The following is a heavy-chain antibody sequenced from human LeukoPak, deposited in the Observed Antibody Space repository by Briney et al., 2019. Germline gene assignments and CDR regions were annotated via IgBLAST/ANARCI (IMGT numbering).Heavy chain of an antibody. Sequence: PGRSLRLSCTAPGFTFGDYGVNWVRQAPGKGLEWVGFIRRKAHDDTPQYAASVQGGFTISRDDSKSAAYLQMNSLKTEDTGVYYCVRAGGYDNWFDSWGQGTLVTVSS. CDR1: GFTFGDYG. CDR3: VRAGGYDNWFDS. D-gene: IGHD5-12*01. CDR2: IRRKAHDDTP. V-gene: IGHV3-49*04. J-gene: IGHJ5*01.